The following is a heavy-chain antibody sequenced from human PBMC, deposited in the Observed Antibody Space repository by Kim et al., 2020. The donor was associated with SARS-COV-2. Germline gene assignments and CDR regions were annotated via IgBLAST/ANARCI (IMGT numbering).Heavy chain of an antibody. V-gene: IGHV1-69*13. CDR2: IIPIFGTA. J-gene: IGHJ6*02. CDR1: GGTFSSYA. CDR3: ASEVAAAGTYYYYGMDV. Sequence: SVKVSCKASGGTFSSYAISWVRQAPGQGLEWMGGIIPIFGTANYAQKFQGRVTITADESTSTAYMELSSLRSEDTAVYYCASEVAAAGTYYYYGMDVWGQGTTVTVSS. D-gene: IGHD6-13*01.